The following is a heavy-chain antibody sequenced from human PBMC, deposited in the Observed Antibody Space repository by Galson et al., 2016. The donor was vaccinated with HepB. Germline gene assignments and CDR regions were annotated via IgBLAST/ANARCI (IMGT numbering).Heavy chain of an antibody. CDR2: TFYGGST. V-gene: IGHV4-59*01. CDR1: GGSISDYY. J-gene: IGHJ6*02. CDR3: ARDSGKGFGMDV. Sequence: SETLSLTCTISGGSISDYYWIWIRQTPGEGLEWLGYTFYGGSTVYHPSLKSRLTMSVDTSKRQFSLNLSSVTAADTAVYYCARDSGKGFGMDVWGQGTTVTVSS.